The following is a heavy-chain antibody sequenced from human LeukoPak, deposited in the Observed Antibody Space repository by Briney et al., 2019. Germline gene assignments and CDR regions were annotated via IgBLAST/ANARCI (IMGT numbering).Heavy chain of an antibody. D-gene: IGHD6-13*01. CDR3: TTRIIAAAGFDY. J-gene: IGHJ4*02. Sequence: KPGGSLRLSCAASGFTFSNAWMSWVRQAPGKGLEWVGRIKSKTDGGTTDYAAPVKGRFTISRDDSKNTLYLQMNSLKTEDTAVYYCTTRIIAAAGFDYWGQGTLVTVSS. CDR2: IKSKTDGGTT. V-gene: IGHV3-15*01. CDR1: GFTFSNAW.